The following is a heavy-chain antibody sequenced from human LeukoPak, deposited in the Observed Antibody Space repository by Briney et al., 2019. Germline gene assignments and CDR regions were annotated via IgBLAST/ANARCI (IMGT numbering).Heavy chain of an antibody. V-gene: IGHV3-7*01. J-gene: IGHJ5*02. CDR3: ARDDCSSISCYHNWFDP. D-gene: IGHD2-2*01. Sequence: GGSLRLSCAASGFTFSSYWMSWVCQAPGKGLEWVANIKQDGSEKYYVDSVKGRFTISRDNAKSSLYLQMNSLRAEDTAVYYCARDDCSSISCYHNWFDPWGQGTLVSVSS. CDR1: GFTFSSYW. CDR2: IKQDGSEK.